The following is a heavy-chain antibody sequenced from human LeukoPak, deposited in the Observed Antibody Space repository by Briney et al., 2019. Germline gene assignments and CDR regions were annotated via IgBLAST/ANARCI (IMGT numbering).Heavy chain of an antibody. V-gene: IGHV4-39*01. D-gene: IGHD6-6*01. Sequence: PSETLSLTCAVYGGSFSGYYWGWIHQPPGKGLEWIGSIYYSGSTYYNPSLKSRVTISVDTSKNQFSLKLSSVTAADTAVYYCARWDDSSSSEYYFDYWGQGTLVTVSS. CDR2: IYYSGST. CDR1: GGSFSGYY. J-gene: IGHJ4*02. CDR3: ARWDDSSSSEYYFDY.